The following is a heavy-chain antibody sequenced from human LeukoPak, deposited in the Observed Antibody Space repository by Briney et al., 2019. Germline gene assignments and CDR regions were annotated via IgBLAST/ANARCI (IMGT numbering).Heavy chain of an antibody. CDR2: MNPNRGNI. Sequence: SVKVSCKSSEYTFTSYDINGVRQATGQGLEGMGWMNPNRGNIGYEHKLQGRVTITRNPSISTAYMQLSSLRSEDTAVYYCARDCSSTSCSTRSTSTVPNDAFDIWGQGTMVTVSS. D-gene: IGHD2-2*01. J-gene: IGHJ3*02. CDR3: ARDCSSTSCSTRSTSTVPNDAFDI. V-gene: IGHV1-8*03. CDR1: EYTFTSYD.